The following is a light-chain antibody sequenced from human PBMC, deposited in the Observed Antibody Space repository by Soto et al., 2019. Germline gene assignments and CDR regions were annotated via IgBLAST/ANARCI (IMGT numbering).Light chain of an antibody. V-gene: IGKV3-20*01. CDR1: QSVSNSY. CDR3: QHYGSSPRT. Sequence: EIVLTQSPGTLSLSPGERATLSCRASQSVSNSYLAWYQQKPGQAPRLLIYVASSRATGIPDRFSGSGSATDFTLTINRLEPEDSAVYYCQHYGSSPRTFGGGTKVEIK. J-gene: IGKJ4*01. CDR2: VAS.